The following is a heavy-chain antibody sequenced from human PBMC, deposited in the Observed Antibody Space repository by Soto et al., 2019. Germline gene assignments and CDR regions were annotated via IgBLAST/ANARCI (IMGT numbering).Heavy chain of an antibody. Sequence: EVQLVESGGGLVQPGGSLRLSCVASGFMFDSYAMNWVRQAPGTGLEWVSYISPGGDRIYYAESLKGRITISRDNARNALSLQLTILSDEDTAVYYCTKSTDSAGWGVDFWGQGTLVSVSS. CDR1: GFMFDSYA. CDR3: TKSTDSAGWGVDF. CDR2: ISPGGDRI. J-gene: IGHJ4*02. V-gene: IGHV3-48*02. D-gene: IGHD6-19*01.